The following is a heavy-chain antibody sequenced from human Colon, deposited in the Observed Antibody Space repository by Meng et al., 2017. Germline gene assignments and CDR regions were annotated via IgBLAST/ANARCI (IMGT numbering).Heavy chain of an antibody. J-gene: IGHJ4*02. Sequence: GESLKISCKGSGYTFNNYWIAWVRQMHGKGLEWMGIIYPDDADTSYSPSFQGQVTISADRSVNTAYLQWSSLKASDEAMYFCARQAGSSSGWYYFDFWGQGTLVTFSS. CDR3: ARQAGSSSGWYYFDF. D-gene: IGHD6-19*01. V-gene: IGHV5-51*01. CDR1: GYTFNNYW. CDR2: IYPDDADT.